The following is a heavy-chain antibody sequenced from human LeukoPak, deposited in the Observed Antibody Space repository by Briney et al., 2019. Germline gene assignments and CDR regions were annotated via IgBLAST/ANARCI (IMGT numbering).Heavy chain of an antibody. J-gene: IGHJ4*02. D-gene: IGHD7-27*01. CDR2: SYHSGST. CDR3: ARVRNWGPLGY. CDR1: GYSISSGYY. V-gene: IGHV4-38-2*01. Sequence: PSETLSLTCAVSGYSISSGYYWGWSRQPPGKGLGWTGSSYHSGSTYYNPSLKSRVTISVDTSKNQFTLKLSSVTAADTAVYYCARVRNWGPLGYWGQGTLVTVSS.